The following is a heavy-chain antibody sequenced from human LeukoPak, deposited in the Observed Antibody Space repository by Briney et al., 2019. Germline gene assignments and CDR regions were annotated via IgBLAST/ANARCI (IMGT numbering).Heavy chain of an antibody. CDR2: IIPIFGTA. J-gene: IGHJ4*02. CDR1: GYTFTSYY. Sequence: SVKVSCKASGYTFTSYYMHWVRQAPGQGLEWMGGIIPIFGTANYAQKFQGRVTITADESTSTAYMELSSLRSEDTAVYYCASKRGRDGYNLCYFDYWGQGTLVTVSS. CDR3: ASKRGRDGYNLCYFDY. D-gene: IGHD5-24*01. V-gene: IGHV1-69*13.